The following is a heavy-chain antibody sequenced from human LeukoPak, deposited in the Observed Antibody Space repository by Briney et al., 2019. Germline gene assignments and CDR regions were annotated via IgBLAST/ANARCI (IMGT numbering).Heavy chain of an antibody. J-gene: IGHJ4*02. Sequence: PGGSLRLSCAASGFTFSSYGMHWVRQAPGKGLEWVSYISGSGSTIYYADSVKGRFTISRDNSKNTLYLQMNSLRAEDTAVYFCAKDQTPYYWGQGTLVTVSS. V-gene: IGHV3-48*01. CDR3: AKDQTPYY. CDR2: ISGSGSTI. CDR1: GFTFSSYG.